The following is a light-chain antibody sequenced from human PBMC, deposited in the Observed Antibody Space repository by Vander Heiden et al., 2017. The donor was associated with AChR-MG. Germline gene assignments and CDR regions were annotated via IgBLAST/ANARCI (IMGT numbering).Light chain of an antibody. CDR3: QQYGSLPYT. Sequence: EILLTQSPDILSLSPGESATLPCRASQTVTRNNLAWYQHKVGQAPRLLIYGASRRATDIPDRFAGSGSGTDFTLSISTLEPEDFAVYYCQQYGSLPYTFGLGTKLEIK. CDR1: QTVTRNN. J-gene: IGKJ2*01. V-gene: IGKV3-20*01. CDR2: GAS.